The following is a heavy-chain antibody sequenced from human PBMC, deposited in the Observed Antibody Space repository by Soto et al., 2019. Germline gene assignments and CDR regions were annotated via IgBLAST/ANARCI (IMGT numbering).Heavy chain of an antibody. CDR1: GFTFSTYA. J-gene: IGHJ2*01. V-gene: IGHV3-23*01. D-gene: IGHD6-13*01. CDR3: AKGGAAAGMGYFDL. CDR2: ITGSGVST. Sequence: EVQALESGGGLVQHGGSLRLSCAASGFTFSTYAMSWVRQAPGKGLEWVSGITGSGVSTYYADSVKGRFTISRDNSKKTLVLQMSSLRAEDTAVYVCAKGGAAAGMGYFDLWGRGTLVTVSS.